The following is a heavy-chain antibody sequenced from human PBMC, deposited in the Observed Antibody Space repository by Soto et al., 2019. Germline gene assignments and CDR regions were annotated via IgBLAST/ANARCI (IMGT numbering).Heavy chain of an antibody. CDR2: MHPSGSI. V-gene: IGHV4-4*02. CDR3: ARHDNMTLGSQDLDS. D-gene: IGHD1-1*01. J-gene: IGHJ4*02. Sequence: QVQLQESGPGLVKPSGTLSLTCSVSGDSITNNKWWSWVRQPPGKGLEWIGEMHPSGSIHYTASLKTRATISVDKSRNQFSLQLTSVTAADTALYFCARHDNMTLGSQDLDSWGPGTLVTVSS. CDR1: GDSITNNKW.